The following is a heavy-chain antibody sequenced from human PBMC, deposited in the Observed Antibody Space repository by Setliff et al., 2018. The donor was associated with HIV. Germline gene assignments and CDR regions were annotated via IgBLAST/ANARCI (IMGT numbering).Heavy chain of an antibody. CDR1: GDSISSGGYY. J-gene: IGHJ3*02. D-gene: IGHD3-22*01. CDR2: IFYSGNT. CDR3: ARGAAYYYDSSGWGDAFDI. V-gene: IGHV4-31*11. Sequence: SETLSLTCAVSGDSISSGGYYWSWIRQHPGKGLEWIGYIFYSGNTCFNPSLKSRVTISVDTSKNQFSLKLSSVTAADTAVYYRARGAAYYYDSSGWGDAFDIWGQGTMVTVSS.